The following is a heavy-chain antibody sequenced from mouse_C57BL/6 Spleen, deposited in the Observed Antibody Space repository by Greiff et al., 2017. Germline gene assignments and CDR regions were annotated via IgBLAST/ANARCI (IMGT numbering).Heavy chain of an antibody. CDR1: GYTFTSYW. CDR3: ARRGLRQGDY. J-gene: IGHJ2*01. Sequence: QVQLQQPGAELVMPGASVKLSCKASGYTFTSYWMHWVKQRPGQGLEWIGEIDPSDSYTNYNQKFKGKSTLTVDKSSSTAYMQLSSLTSEDSAVYYCARRGLRQGDYRGQGTTLTVSS. V-gene: IGHV1-69*01. D-gene: IGHD2-4*01. CDR2: IDPSDSYT.